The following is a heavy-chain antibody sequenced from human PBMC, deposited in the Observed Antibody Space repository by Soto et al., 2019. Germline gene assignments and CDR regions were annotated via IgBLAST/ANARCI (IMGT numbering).Heavy chain of an antibody. D-gene: IGHD5-12*01. Sequence: SETLSLTCTVSGGSISSYYWSWIRQPPGKGLEWIGYIYYSGSTNYNPSLKSRVTISVDTSKNQFSLKLSSVTAADTAVYYCARLGSHKGSGYEKKQLEYWGQGTLVTVSS. CDR1: GGSISSYY. V-gene: IGHV4-59*08. CDR2: IYYSGST. J-gene: IGHJ4*02. CDR3: ARLGSHKGSGYEKKQLEY.